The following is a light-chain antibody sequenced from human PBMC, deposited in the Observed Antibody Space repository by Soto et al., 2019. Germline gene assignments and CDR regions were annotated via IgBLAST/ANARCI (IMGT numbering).Light chain of an antibody. J-gene: IGLJ2*01. Sequence: QSVMTQPPSASGTPGQRVTISCSGSSSNIGSNSVNWYRQLPGTAPKLLIYNIDQRPSGVPDRFLGSKSGSSASLAISGLQSEDEADYYCASWDDRLSGPIFGGGTKLTVL. CDR2: NID. CDR1: SSNIGSNS. CDR3: ASWDDRLSGPI. V-gene: IGLV1-44*01.